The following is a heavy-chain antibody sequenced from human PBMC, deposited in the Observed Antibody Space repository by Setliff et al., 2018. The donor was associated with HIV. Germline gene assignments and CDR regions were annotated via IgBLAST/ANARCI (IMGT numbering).Heavy chain of an antibody. CDR2: IYYSSGST. CDR3: ARVAFDSSSWHFDY. CDR1: GGSINSGVYY. D-gene: IGHD6-13*01. V-gene: IGHV4-31*03. J-gene: IGHJ4*02. Sequence: LSLTCTVSGGSINSGVYYWSWIRQHPGKGLEWIGNIYYSSGSTYYNPSLRSRVIISVDTSKNMFSLSLSSVTAADTAIYYCARVAFDSSSWHFDYWGQGSLVTVSS.